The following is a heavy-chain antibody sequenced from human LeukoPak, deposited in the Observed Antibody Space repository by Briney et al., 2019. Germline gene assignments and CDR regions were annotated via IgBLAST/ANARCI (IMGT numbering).Heavy chain of an antibody. CDR2: INPNSGAT. Sequence: ASVKVSCKAFGYTFTGYYIHWVRQAPGQGLEWMGRINPNSGATNYAQKFQGRVTMTRDTSISTAYMELSRLRSDDTAVYYCARVLYTHLGSGSYGYDYWGQGTLVTVSS. CDR3: ARVLYTHLGSGSYGYDY. V-gene: IGHV1-2*06. CDR1: GYTFTGYY. J-gene: IGHJ4*02. D-gene: IGHD3-10*01.